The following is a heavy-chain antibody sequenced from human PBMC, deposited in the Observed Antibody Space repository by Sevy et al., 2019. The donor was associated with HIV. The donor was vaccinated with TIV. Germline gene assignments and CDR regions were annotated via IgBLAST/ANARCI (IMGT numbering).Heavy chain of an antibody. D-gene: IGHD2-8*01. V-gene: IGHV3-23*01. J-gene: IGHJ3*02. Sequence: GGSLRLSCTASGFAFNTYAMYWVRQAPGKGLEWVSSISTNGNITYYADSVKGRFIVSRDSSKNTVYLQMHSLRVDDRAVYYCAKEATIVVMVAEAFDMWGQGTTVTVSS. CDR3: AKEATIVVMVAEAFDM. CDR2: ISTNGNIT. CDR1: GFAFNTYA.